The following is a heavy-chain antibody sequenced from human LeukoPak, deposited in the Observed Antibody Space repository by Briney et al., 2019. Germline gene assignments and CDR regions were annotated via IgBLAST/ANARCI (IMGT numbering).Heavy chain of an antibody. Sequence: PGGSLRLSCAASGFTFSSYSMNWVRQAPGKGLEWVSSISSSSSYIYYADSVKGRFTISRDNAKNSLYLQMNSLRAEDTAVYYCARDAPYCGGDCYEGAFDIWGQGTMVTVSS. D-gene: IGHD2-21*02. CDR3: ARDAPYCGGDCYEGAFDI. CDR2: ISSSSSYI. J-gene: IGHJ3*02. V-gene: IGHV3-21*01. CDR1: GFTFSSYS.